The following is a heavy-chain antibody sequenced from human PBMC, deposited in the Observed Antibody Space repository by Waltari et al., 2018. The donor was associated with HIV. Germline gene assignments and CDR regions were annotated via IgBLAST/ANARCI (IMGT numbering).Heavy chain of an antibody. V-gene: IGHV3-7*01. J-gene: IGHJ4*02. Sequence: EVQLVESGGGLVQPGGSLRLSCAASGFTFSSYWMTWVRQAPGKGLEWVANIKQDGSEKYYADSVKGRFTISRDNAKNSLYLQMYSLRAEDTAVYYCASLYCSGGSCYDYWGQGTLVTVSS. CDR1: GFTFSSYW. D-gene: IGHD2-15*01. CDR2: IKQDGSEK. CDR3: ASLYCSGGSCYDY.